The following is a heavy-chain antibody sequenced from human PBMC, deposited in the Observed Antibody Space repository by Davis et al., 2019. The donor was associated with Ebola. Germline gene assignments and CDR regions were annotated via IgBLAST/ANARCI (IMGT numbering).Heavy chain of an antibody. CDR3: ASVGGG. D-gene: IGHD4-23*01. CDR2: ISSSGTTT. J-gene: IGHJ4*02. CDR1: GFTFSSYA. Sequence: GGSLRLSCAASGFTFSSYAMTWVRQAPGKGLEWVSGISSSGTTTCYVDSVKGRFTISRDNSKNTLYLQMNSLRAEDTAAYYCASVGGGWGQGTLVTVSS. V-gene: IGHV3-23*01.